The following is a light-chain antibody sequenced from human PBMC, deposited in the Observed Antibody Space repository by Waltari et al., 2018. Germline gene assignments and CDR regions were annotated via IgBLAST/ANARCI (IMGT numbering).Light chain of an antibody. V-gene: IGLV2-14*01. Sequence: QSALTQPASVAGSPGQSITISCTGTSSDIGAYNYFSWYQHHTGKTPRLRIYDVSDRPSGVSNRVSASKSGNSASLTISGLQADDEADYYGNSYTSSGTVLFGGGTRVTVL. CDR2: DVS. J-gene: IGLJ2*01. CDR3: NSYTSSGTVL. CDR1: SSDIGAYNY.